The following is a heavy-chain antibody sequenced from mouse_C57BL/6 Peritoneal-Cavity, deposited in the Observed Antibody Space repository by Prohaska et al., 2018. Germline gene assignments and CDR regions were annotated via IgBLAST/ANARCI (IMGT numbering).Heavy chain of an antibody. CDR2: INSDGSAI. V-gene: IGHV11-2*01. Sequence: EVPLLETGGGLVQPGGSRGLSCEGSGFTFSGFWMSWVRQTPGKTLEWIGDINSDGSAINYAPSIKDRFTIVRDKDKSIMYRRMRNVRSEDTATYFCMSYGNYWYFEVWGTRTTVAVAS. CDR1: GFTFSGFW. J-gene: IGHJ1*03. CDR3: MSYGNYWYFEV. D-gene: IGHD2-1*01.